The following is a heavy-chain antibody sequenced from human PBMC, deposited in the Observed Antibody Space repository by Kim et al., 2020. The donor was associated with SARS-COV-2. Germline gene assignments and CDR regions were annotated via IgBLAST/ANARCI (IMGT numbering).Heavy chain of an antibody. Sequence: SETLSLTCTVSGGSISSSSYYWGWIRQPPGKGLEWIGSIYYSGSTYYNPSLKSRVTISVDTSKNQFSLKLSSVTAADTAVYYCARQDVGYGSGSYSHYYYGMDVWGQGTTVTVSS. V-gene: IGHV4-39*01. D-gene: IGHD3-10*01. CDR2: IYYSGST. J-gene: IGHJ6*02. CDR3: ARQDVGYGSGSYSHYYYGMDV. CDR1: GGSISSSSYY.